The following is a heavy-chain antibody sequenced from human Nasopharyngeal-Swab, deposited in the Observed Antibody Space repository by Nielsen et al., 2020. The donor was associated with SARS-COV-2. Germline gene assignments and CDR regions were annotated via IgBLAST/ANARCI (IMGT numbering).Heavy chain of an antibody. CDR3: VKDLAYDEVS. Sequence: GGSLRLSCAASGFIFSNYAMSWVRQAPGKGLEWVSTTNNRGDDTHYVDSVRGRFTVSRDNSKNTLYLQMNSLRGEDTAIYYCVKDLAYDEVSWGQGTLVTVSS. CDR2: TNNRGDDT. V-gene: IGHV3-23*01. J-gene: IGHJ5*02. CDR1: GFIFSNYA. D-gene: IGHD5-12*01.